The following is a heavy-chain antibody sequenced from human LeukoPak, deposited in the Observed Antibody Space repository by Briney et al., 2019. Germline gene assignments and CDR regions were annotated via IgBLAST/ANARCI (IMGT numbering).Heavy chain of an antibody. CDR3: AKDEWELTETYFDY. V-gene: IGHV3-23*01. Sequence: GGSLRLSCAASGFRFSSYAMSWVRQAPGKGLEWVSAISGSGVSTYYADSVKGRFTISRDNSKNTLYLQMNSLRAEDTAVYYCAKDEWELTETYFDYWGQGTLVTVSS. CDR1: GFRFSSYA. J-gene: IGHJ4*02. D-gene: IGHD1-26*01. CDR2: ISGSGVST.